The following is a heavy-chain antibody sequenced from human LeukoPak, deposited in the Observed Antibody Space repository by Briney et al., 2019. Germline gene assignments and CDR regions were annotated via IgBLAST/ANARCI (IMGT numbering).Heavy chain of an antibody. J-gene: IGHJ4*02. CDR3: AKGIRWFGELLEGYFDY. CDR2: ISWNSGSI. D-gene: IGHD3-10*01. V-gene: IGHV3-9*01. Sequence: GGSLRLSCAASGFTVSSNYMSWVRQAPGKGLEWVSGISWNSGSIGYADSVKGRFTISRDNAKNSLYLQMNSLRAEDTALYYCAKGIRWFGELLEGYFDYWGQGTLVTVSS. CDR1: GFTVSSNY.